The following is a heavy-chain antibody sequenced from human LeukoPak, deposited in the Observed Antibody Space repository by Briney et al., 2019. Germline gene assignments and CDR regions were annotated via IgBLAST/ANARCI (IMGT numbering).Heavy chain of an antibody. V-gene: IGHV4-4*02. CDR1: GGSISSSNW. J-gene: IGHJ6*03. D-gene: IGHD3-10*01. CDR3: ARVKGSQIPSSYYYYMDV. Sequence: SETLSLTCAVSGGSISSSNWWSWVRQPPGQGLEWIGEIYHSGSTYYNPSLKSRVTISVDRSKNQFSLKLSSVTAADTAVYYCARVKGSQIPSSYYYYMDVWGKGTTVTVSS. CDR2: IYHSGST.